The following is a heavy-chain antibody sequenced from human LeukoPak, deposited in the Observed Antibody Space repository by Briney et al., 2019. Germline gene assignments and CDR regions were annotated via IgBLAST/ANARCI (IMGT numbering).Heavy chain of an antibody. CDR2: ISYDGSNE. D-gene: IGHD3-10*01. Sequence: GGSLRLSCATSGFTFSSYGMHWVRQVPGKGLEWVAVISYDGSNEFYVDSVKGRFTISRDNSKNTLYLQMNSLRPEDTAVYYCAKDVSGDFYYYYGMDVWGQGTTVTVSS. J-gene: IGHJ6*02. V-gene: IGHV3-30*18. CDR1: GFTFSSYG. CDR3: AKDVSGDFYYYYGMDV.